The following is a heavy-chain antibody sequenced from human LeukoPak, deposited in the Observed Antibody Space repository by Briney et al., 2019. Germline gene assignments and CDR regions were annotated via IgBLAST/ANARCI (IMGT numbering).Heavy chain of an antibody. CDR3: AKTLRTGTTSRPSQYYFDY. J-gene: IGHJ4*02. Sequence: GGSLRLSCAASGFTFSSYSMNWVRQAPGKGLEWVSAISGSGGSTYYADSVKGRFTISRDNSKNTLYLQMNSLRAEDTAVYYCAKTLRTGTTSRPSQYYFDYWGQGTLVTVSS. D-gene: IGHD1-1*01. CDR2: ISGSGGST. CDR1: GFTFSSYS. V-gene: IGHV3-23*01.